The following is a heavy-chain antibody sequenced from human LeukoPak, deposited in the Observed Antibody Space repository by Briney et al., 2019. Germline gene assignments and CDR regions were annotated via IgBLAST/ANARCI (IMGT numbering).Heavy chain of an antibody. V-gene: IGHV3-53*01. J-gene: IGHJ4*02. D-gene: IGHD3-10*01. Sequence: GGSLRLSCAASGFIVSSNYMSWVRQAPGKGLEWVSVLYSGGGTYYADSVKGRFTISRDNSKNTLYLQMNSLRAEDTAIYYCATLYGSSRGAFDYWGQGTLVTVSS. CDR3: ATLYGSSRGAFDY. CDR2: LYSGGGT. CDR1: GFIVSSNY.